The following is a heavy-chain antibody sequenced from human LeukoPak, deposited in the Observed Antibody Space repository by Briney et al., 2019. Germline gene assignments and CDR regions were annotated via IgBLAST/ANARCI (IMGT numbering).Heavy chain of an antibody. CDR2: ISGSGGST. Sequence: GGTLRLSCAASGFTFSNYGMSWVSQAPGKGLEWVSIISGSGGSTYYADSVKGRFTISRDNAVNSLYLQMNSLRAEDTALYYCAKGYCISTKCFFDYWGQGTLVTVSS. J-gene: IGHJ4*02. V-gene: IGHV3-23*01. CDR1: GFTFSNYG. D-gene: IGHD2-2*01. CDR3: AKGYCISTKCFFDY.